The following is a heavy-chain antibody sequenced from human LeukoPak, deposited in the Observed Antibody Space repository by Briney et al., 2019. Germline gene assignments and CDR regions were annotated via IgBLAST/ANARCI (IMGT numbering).Heavy chain of an antibody. CDR3: VVVCSSTSCYAGLDY. CDR1: GFTFSSYS. D-gene: IGHD2-2*01. V-gene: IGHV3-21*01. J-gene: IGHJ4*02. Sequence: PGGSLRLSCAASGFTFSSYSMNWVRQAPGKGLEWVSSISSSSSYIYYADSVKGRFTISRDKAKNSLYLQMNSLRAEDTAVYYCVVVCSSTSCYAGLDYWGQGTLVTVSS. CDR2: ISSSSSYI.